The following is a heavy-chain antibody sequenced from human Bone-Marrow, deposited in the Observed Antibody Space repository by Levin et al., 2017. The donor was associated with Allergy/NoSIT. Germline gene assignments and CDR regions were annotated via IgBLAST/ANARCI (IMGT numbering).Heavy chain of an antibody. CDR3: AKAGFGDAPYYYYYGMDV. V-gene: IGHV3-23*01. CDR2: ISGSGDST. CDR1: GFTFSAHA. J-gene: IGHJ6*02. D-gene: IGHD3-10*01. Sequence: GGSLRLSCGASGFTFSAHAMTWVRQAPGKGLEWVSAISGSGDSTYYADSVKGRFTISRDNFKNTLFLQMNSLRAEDTAVYYCAKAGFGDAPYYYYYGMDVWGQGATVTVSS.